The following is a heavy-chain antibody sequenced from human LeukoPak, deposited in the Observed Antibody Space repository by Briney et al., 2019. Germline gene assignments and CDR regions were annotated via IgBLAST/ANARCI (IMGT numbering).Heavy chain of an antibody. V-gene: IGHV3-7*01. J-gene: IGHJ4*02. Sequence: GGSLRLSCAASGFTFSNYWMTWVRQAPGKGLEWVANIKPDGSETYYVGSVKGRFTISRDNAKNSLYLQANSLRAEDTAVYYCAREMGYSYGYCDYWGQGTLVTVSS. CDR3: AREMGYSYGYCDY. D-gene: IGHD5-18*01. CDR1: GFTFSNYW. CDR2: IKPDGSET.